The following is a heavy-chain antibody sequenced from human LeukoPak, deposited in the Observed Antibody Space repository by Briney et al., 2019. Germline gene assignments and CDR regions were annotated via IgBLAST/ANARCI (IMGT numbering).Heavy chain of an antibody. CDR1: GGSFSGYY. V-gene: IGHV4-34*01. CDR2: INHSGST. J-gene: IGHJ4*02. D-gene: IGHD6-19*01. Sequence: SETLSLTCAVYGGSFSGYYWSWIRQPPGKGLEWIGEINHSGSTNYNPSLKSRVTISVDTSKNQFSLKLSSVTAADTAVYYCARDLSGWLLFDYWGQGTLVTVSS. CDR3: ARDLSGWLLFDY.